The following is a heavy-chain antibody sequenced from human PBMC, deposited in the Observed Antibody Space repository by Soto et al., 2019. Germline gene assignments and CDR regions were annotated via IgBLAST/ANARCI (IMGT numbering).Heavy chain of an antibody. CDR3: ARDLYSYGHTVLDY. V-gene: IGHV3-30-3*01. D-gene: IGHD5-18*01. CDR1: GFTFSSYA. Sequence: QVQLVESGGGVVQPGRSLRLSCAASGFTFSSYAMHWVRQAPGKGLEWVAVISYDGSNKYYADSVKGRFTISRDNSKNTLYLKMNSLRAEDTAVYYCARDLYSYGHTVLDYWGQGTLVTVSS. J-gene: IGHJ4*02. CDR2: ISYDGSNK.